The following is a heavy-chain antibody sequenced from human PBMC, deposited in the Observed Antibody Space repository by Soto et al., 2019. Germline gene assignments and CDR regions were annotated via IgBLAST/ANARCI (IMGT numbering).Heavy chain of an antibody. CDR2: INHSGST. CDR1: GGSFSGYY. CDR3: ARGIVVVVADTIYYYYYYMDV. Sequence: QVQLQQWGAGLLKPSETLSLTCAVYGGSFSGYYWSWIRQPPGKGLEWIGEINHSGSTNYNPSLKSRVTISVDTSKNQFSLKLSSVTAADTAVYYCARGIVVVVADTIYYYYYYMDVWGKGTTVTVSS. V-gene: IGHV4-34*01. J-gene: IGHJ6*03. D-gene: IGHD2-15*01.